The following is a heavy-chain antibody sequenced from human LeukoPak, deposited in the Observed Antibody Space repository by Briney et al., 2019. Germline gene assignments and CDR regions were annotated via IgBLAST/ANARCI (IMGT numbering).Heavy chain of an antibody. CDR3: ARARRTYDYVWGSYLPFDY. Sequence: SVKVSCKASGGTFSSYAISWVRQAPGQGLEWMGGIIPIFGTANYAQKFQGRVTITADESTSTAYMELSSLRSEDTAVYYYARARRTYDYVWGSYLPFDYWGQGTLVTVSS. CDR1: GGTFSSYA. CDR2: IIPIFGTA. J-gene: IGHJ4*02. D-gene: IGHD3-16*02. V-gene: IGHV1-69*13.